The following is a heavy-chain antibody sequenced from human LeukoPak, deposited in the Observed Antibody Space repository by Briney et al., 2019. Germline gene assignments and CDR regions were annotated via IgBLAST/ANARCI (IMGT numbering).Heavy chain of an antibody. Sequence: SQTLSLTCAISGDSVSSNSAAWNWIRQSPSRGLEWLGRTYYRSKWYNDYAVSVKSRITINPDTSKNQFSLQLNSVTPEDTAVDXXXXXPXXGSYRQTTSAHPHFDYWGQGTLVTVSS. V-gene: IGHV6-1*01. CDR1: GDSVSSNSAA. CDR2: TYYRSKWYN. CDR3: XXXPXXGSYRQTTSAHPHFDY. J-gene: IGHJ4*02. D-gene: IGHD3-16*02.